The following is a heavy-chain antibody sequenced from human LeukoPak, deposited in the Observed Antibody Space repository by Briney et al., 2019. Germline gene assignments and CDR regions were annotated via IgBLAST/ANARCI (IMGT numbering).Heavy chain of an antibody. Sequence: SETLSLTCTVSGGSISSSSYYWGWIRQPPGKGLEWIGSIYYSGSTYYNPSLKSRVTISVDTSKNQFSLKLSSVTAADTAVYYCARNSLGGFGELLSPYFDYWGQGTLVTVSS. J-gene: IGHJ4*02. CDR1: GGSISSSSYY. CDR3: ARNSLGGFGELLSPYFDY. V-gene: IGHV4-39*01. D-gene: IGHD3-10*01. CDR2: IYYSGST.